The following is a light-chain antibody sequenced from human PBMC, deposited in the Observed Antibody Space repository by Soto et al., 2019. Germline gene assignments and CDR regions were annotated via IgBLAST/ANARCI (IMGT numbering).Light chain of an antibody. CDR2: AAS. CDR1: QGIRND. CDR3: LQKYFYPFT. V-gene: IGKV1-6*01. Sequence: AIQMTQSPSSLSASVGDRVTITCRASQGIRNDLDWFQQKPGKDPKLLIYAASNLQSGVPARFSGSGSGTDFTLTISSLQPEDFATYYCLQKYFYPFTFGPGTKVDIK. J-gene: IGKJ3*01.